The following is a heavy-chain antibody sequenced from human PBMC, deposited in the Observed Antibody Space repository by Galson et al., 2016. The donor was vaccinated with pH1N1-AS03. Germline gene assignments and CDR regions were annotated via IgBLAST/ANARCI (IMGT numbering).Heavy chain of an antibody. V-gene: IGHV3-23*01. CDR2: VSGSGGST. CDR3: AKGGYCSSLSFRSPSGLVDV. CDR1: GFTFSSYA. Sequence: SLRLSCAASGFTFSSYAMSWVRQAPGKGLEWVSAVSGSGGSTYYADSVKGRFTISRGNSKNTLYLRMNTLRAEDTAVYYCAKGGYCSSLSFRSPSGLVDVWGKGTTVTVSA. D-gene: IGHD2-2*01. J-gene: IGHJ6*04.